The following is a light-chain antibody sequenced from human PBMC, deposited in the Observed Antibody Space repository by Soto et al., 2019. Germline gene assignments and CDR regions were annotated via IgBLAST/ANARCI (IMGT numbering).Light chain of an antibody. V-gene: IGLV1-40*01. Sequence: VLTQPPSVSGAPGQRVTISCTGSSSNIGAGYDVHWYQQLPGTAPKLLIYGSKNRPSGVPDRFSGSKSGTSASLAITGLQPEDEADYYCQSYDSSLSAVFGGGTQRTVV. J-gene: IGLJ7*01. CDR3: QSYDSSLSAV. CDR2: GSK. CDR1: SSNIGAGYD.